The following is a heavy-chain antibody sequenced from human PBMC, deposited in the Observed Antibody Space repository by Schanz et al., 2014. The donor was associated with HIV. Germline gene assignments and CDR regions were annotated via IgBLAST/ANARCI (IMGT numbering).Heavy chain of an antibody. D-gene: IGHD3-10*01. V-gene: IGHV1-18*01. CDR3: ARVGAGVTVFFDY. J-gene: IGHJ4*02. CDR2: ISAYNGHP. Sequence: QVQLVQSGAEVKKPGASVRVSCKASGYTFSSYSLSWVRQAPGQGLEWMGWISAYNGHPHYGQKFQGRFTMTSDTSTSTASMELRNLRSDDTAVFYCARVGAGVTVFFDYWGQGTLVTVSS. CDR1: GYTFSSYS.